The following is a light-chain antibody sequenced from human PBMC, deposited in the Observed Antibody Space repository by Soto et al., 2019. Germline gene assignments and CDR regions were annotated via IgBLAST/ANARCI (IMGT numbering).Light chain of an antibody. J-gene: IGKJ1*01. CDR3: QQYNTYWT. CDR1: QSISSW. Sequence: DIQMTQSPSTLSASVGDRVTITCRAGQSISSWVAWYQQKPGKVPKLLIYDASSLESGVPSRFSGSGSGTEFTLTINSLQPDDFATYYCQQYNTYWTFGQGTKVDIK. CDR2: DAS. V-gene: IGKV1-5*01.